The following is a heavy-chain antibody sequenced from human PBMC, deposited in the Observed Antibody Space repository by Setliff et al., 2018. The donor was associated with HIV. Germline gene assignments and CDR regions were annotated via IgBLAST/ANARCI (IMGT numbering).Heavy chain of an antibody. CDR2: ISAYNGNT. V-gene: IGHV1-18*01. J-gene: IGHJ6*03. Sequence: GASVKVSCKASGYTFTSYDISWVRQAPGQGLEWMGWISAYNGNTNYAQKLQGRVTMTTDTSTSTAYMELRSLRSDDTAVYYCAREIGDYYDSSGYYPPTDYYYYFYMDVWGKGTTVTVSS. D-gene: IGHD3-22*01. CDR3: AREIGDYYDSSGYYPPTDYYYYFYMDV. CDR1: GYTFTSYD.